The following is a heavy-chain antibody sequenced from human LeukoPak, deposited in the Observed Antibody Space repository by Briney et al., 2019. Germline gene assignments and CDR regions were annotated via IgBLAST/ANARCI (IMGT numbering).Heavy chain of an antibody. Sequence: GASVKVSCKASGYTFTGYYMHWVRQAPGPGGEGMGWINPNSGGTNYAQKFPRRVTMTRDTSVSTAYMELSRLRSDDTAVYYCARRPMYYYDSSGDFDIWGQGTMVTVSS. J-gene: IGHJ3*02. D-gene: IGHD3-22*01. V-gene: IGHV1-2*02. CDR3: ARRPMYYYDSSGDFDI. CDR1: GYTFTGYY. CDR2: INPNSGGT.